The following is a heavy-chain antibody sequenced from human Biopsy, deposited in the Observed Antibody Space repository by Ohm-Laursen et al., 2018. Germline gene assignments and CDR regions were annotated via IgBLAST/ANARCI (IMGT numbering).Heavy chain of an antibody. CDR2: IYYTGST. D-gene: IGHD3-16*01. CDR1: RDSISNYY. J-gene: IGHJ4*02. Sequence: TLSLTCPVSRDSISNYYWTWIRQSPGKGLEWIGYIYYTGSTNYNPSVKSRVTISVDTSKNQFSLKLNSVTAADTAVYFCARDSRGGHLNTTLITGKNLGSWDQGILVTVSS. CDR3: ARDSRGGHLNTTLITGKNLGS. V-gene: IGHV4-59*01.